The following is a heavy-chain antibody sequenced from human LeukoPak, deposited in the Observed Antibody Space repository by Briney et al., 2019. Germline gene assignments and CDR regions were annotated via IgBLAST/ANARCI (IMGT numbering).Heavy chain of an antibody. Sequence: SETLSLTCTVSGGSISSGDYYWSWIRQPPGKGLEWIGYIYYSGSTYYNLSLKSRVTISVDTSKNQFSLKLSSVTAADTAVYYCARAPTDYSNYVDWFDPWGQGTLVTVSS. CDR3: ARAPTDYSNYVDWFDP. CDR1: GGSISSGDYY. D-gene: IGHD4-11*01. J-gene: IGHJ5*02. CDR2: IYYSGST. V-gene: IGHV4-30-4*08.